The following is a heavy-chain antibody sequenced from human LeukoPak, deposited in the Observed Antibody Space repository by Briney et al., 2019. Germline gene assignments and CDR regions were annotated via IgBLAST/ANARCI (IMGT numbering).Heavy chain of an antibody. J-gene: IGHJ5*02. CDR3: ARVRGVIPRFDP. CDR2: ISWNGGST. V-gene: IGHV3-43*01. D-gene: IGHD3-16*02. Sequence: PGGSLRLSCAASGFTFDDYTMHWVRQAPGKGLEWVSLISWNGGSTYYADSVKDRFTISRDNSKNSLYLQMNSLRAEDTAVYYCARVRGVIPRFDPWGQGTLVTVSS. CDR1: GFTFDDYT.